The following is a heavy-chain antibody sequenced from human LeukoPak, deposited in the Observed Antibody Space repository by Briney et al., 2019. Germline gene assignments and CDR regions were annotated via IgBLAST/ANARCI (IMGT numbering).Heavy chain of an antibody. J-gene: IGHJ3*02. CDR3: ARVTPSHYGFDI. Sequence: ASVKDSCKASGYTFTSYYIHWVRQAPGQGLEWMGLINPSGGTTNYAQKFQGRVILARDTSTSTVYMELSSPRSEDTAVYYCARVTPSHYGFDIWGQGTRVIVSS. CDR2: INPSGGTT. V-gene: IGHV1-46*01. CDR1: GYTFTSYY. D-gene: IGHD4-11*01.